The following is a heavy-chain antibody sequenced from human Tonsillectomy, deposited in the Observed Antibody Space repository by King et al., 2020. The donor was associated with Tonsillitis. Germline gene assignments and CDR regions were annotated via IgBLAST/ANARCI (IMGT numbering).Heavy chain of an antibody. CDR2: IIPIFGTA. Sequence: QLVQSGAEVKKPGSSVKVACKASGGTFSSYAISWVRQAPGQGLEWMGGIIPIFGTANYAQKFQVRVTITADKSTSTAYMERSSLRSEDTAVDYCSGDLFSSSSRRYNWFDPWGQGTLVTVSS. D-gene: IGHD6-13*01. V-gene: IGHV1-69*06. CDR1: GGTFSSYA. J-gene: IGHJ5*02. CDR3: SGDLFSSSSRRYNWFDP.